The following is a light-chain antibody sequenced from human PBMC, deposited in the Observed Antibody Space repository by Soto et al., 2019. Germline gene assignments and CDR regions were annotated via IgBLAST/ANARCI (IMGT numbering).Light chain of an antibody. J-gene: IGKJ5*01. V-gene: IGKV3-20*01. Sequence: EVVLTQSPGTLSLTPGERATLSCRASQTVTRNYLAWHQQKPGQTPRLLVYGASSRATGIPDRFSGSGSGTDFTLTISRLEPEDFAVYYCQQHGSSPITFGQGTLLEVK. CDR3: QQHGSSPIT. CDR1: QTVTRNY. CDR2: GAS.